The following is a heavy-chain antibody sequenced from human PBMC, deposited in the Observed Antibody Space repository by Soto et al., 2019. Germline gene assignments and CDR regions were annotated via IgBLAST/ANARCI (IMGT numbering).Heavy chain of an antibody. J-gene: IGHJ2*01. CDR2: ISSSSSTI. V-gene: IGHV3-48*01. CDR3: ARASRVAAAGRRINWYFDL. CDR1: GFTFSSYS. Sequence: GGSLRLSCAASGFTFSSYSMNWVRQAPGKRLEWVSYISSSSSTIYYADSVKGRFTISRDNAKNSLYLQMNSLRAEDTAVYYCARASRVAAAGRRINWYFDLWGRGTLVTVSS. D-gene: IGHD6-13*01.